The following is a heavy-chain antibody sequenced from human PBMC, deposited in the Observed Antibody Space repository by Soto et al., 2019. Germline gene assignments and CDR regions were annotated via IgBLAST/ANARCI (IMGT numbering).Heavy chain of an antibody. D-gene: IGHD5-18*01. Sequence: GSLRLSCAASGFTFSSYNMNWVRQAPGKGLEWVSSFGVSIPYIYYADSVKGRFTISRDNAKNSLFLQMNSLRAEDTAVYYCAKAPGGYKYGSYFDNWGQGTLVTVSS. CDR2: FGVSIPYI. J-gene: IGHJ4*02. CDR3: AKAPGGYKYGSYFDN. CDR1: GFTFSSYN. V-gene: IGHV3-21*01.